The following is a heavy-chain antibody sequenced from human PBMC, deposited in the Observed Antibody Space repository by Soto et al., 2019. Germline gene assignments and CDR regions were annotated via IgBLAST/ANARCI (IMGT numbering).Heavy chain of an antibody. Sequence: SVKVSCKASGGTFSSYAISWVRQAPGQGLEWMGGIIPIFGTANYAQKFQGRVTITADESTSTAYMELSSLRSEDTAVYYCARDLTGYSSSPLDPWGQGTLVTVSS. D-gene: IGHD6-6*01. CDR3: ARDLTGYSSSPLDP. CDR1: GGTFSSYA. J-gene: IGHJ5*02. CDR2: IIPIFGTA. V-gene: IGHV1-69*13.